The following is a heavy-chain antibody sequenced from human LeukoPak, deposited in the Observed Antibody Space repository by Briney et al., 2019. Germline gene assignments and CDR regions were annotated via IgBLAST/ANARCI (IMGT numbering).Heavy chain of an antibody. V-gene: IGHV4-61*02. CDR1: GVSISSSSYY. Sequence: SETLSLTCTVSGVSISSSSYYWTWVRQPAGKGLEWIVRIYTSGSTNYNPSLKSRVTISVDTSKNQFSLKLSSVAAADTAVYYCARHVRKRGIAVAGTPGWFDPWGQGTLVTVSS. D-gene: IGHD6-19*01. CDR3: ARHVRKRGIAVAGTPGWFDP. CDR2: IYTSGST. J-gene: IGHJ5*02.